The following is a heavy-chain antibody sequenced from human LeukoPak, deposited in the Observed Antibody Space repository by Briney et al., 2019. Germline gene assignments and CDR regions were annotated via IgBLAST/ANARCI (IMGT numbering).Heavy chain of an antibody. D-gene: IGHD6-13*01. V-gene: IGHV3-21*01. CDR1: GFTFSSYT. CDR3: ARDGSYSSSWSRDAFDI. J-gene: IGHJ3*02. Sequence: GGSLRLPCAASGFTFSSYTMNWVRQAPGKGLEWVSSISSSSSYIYYADSVKGRFTISRDNAKNSLYLQMNSLRAEDTAVYYCARDGSYSSSWSRDAFDIWGQGTMVTVSS. CDR2: ISSSSSYI.